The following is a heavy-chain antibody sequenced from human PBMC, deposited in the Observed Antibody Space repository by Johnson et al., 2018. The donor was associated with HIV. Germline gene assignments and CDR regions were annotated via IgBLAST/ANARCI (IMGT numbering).Heavy chain of an antibody. Sequence: MLLVESGGGLVQPGGSLRLSCAASGFTVSSNYMSWVRQAPGKGLEWVSVIYSGGSTYYADSVKGRFTISRDNAKNTLYLQMNSLRAEDTAVYYCARGGYCRGGSCYPYDAFDIWGQGTMVTVSS. CDR2: IYSGGST. CDR3: ARGGYCRGGSCYPYDAFDI. CDR1: GFTVSSNY. V-gene: IGHV3-66*01. D-gene: IGHD2-15*01. J-gene: IGHJ3*02.